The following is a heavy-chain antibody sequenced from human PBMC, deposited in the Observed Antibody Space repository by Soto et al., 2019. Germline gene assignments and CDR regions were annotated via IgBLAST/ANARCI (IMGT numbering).Heavy chain of an antibody. CDR1: GGSISSSSYY. V-gene: IGHV4-39*01. Sequence: QLQLQESGPGLVKPSETLSLTCTVSGGSISSSSYYWGWIRQPPGKGLEWIGSIYYSGSTYYNPSLKSRVTISVDTSKNQFSLKLSSVTAADTAVYYCARRNYDFWSGFNWYFDLWGRGTLVTGSS. D-gene: IGHD3-3*01. CDR2: IYYSGST. CDR3: ARRNYDFWSGFNWYFDL. J-gene: IGHJ2*01.